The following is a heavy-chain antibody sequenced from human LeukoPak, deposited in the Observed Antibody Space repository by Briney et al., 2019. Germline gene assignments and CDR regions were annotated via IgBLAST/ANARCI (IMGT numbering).Heavy chain of an antibody. D-gene: IGHD4-17*01. CDR1: GGTFSSYA. J-gene: IGHJ4*02. CDR3: ARVGPLGDYLFDY. Sequence: ASVKVSCKASGGTFSSYAISWARQAPGQGLEWMGGIIPIFGTANYAQKFQGRVTITADESTSTAYMELSSLRSEDTAVYYCARVGPLGDYLFDYWGQGTLVTVSS. CDR2: IIPIFGTA. V-gene: IGHV1-69*01.